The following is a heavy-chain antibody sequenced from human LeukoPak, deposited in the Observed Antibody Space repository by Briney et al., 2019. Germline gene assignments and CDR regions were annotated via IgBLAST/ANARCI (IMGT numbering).Heavy chain of an antibody. D-gene: IGHD3-22*01. V-gene: IGHV5-51*01. CDR1: GCSLTSYW. Sequence: GESLNILCEGSGCSLTSYWLGWVRQMPGKGVEWMGIIYPGDSDTRYSPSFQGQVTISADKSISTAYLQWSSLKASDTAMYYCARRPLLPWAFDIWGQGTMVTVSS. J-gene: IGHJ3*02. CDR3: ARRPLLPWAFDI. CDR2: IYPGDSDT.